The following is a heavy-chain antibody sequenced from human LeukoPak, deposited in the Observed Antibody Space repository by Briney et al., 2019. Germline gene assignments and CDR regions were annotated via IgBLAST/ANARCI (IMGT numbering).Heavy chain of an antibody. CDR1: DGSFSSYY. V-gene: IGHV4-4*07. CDR2: IYSSGST. D-gene: IGHD3-22*01. Sequence: SETLSLTCTVSDGSFSSYYWNWIRQPAGKGLQWIGRIYSSGSTNYNPSLKSRVTMSVDTSKNQFSLRLSSVTAADTAVYYCASGTYYYDTSDYPHWFDPWGQGTLVTVSS. J-gene: IGHJ5*02. CDR3: ASGTYYYDTSDYPHWFDP.